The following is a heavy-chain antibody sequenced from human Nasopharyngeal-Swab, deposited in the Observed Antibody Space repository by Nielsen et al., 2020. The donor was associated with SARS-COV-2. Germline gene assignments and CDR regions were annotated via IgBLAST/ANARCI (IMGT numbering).Heavy chain of an antibody. CDR3: VRSSSWYYFDY. CDR2: IYYNGNT. Sequence: SETLSLTCTVSGASIAYSTFYWGSIRQPPGKGLEWIGNIYYNGNTYQNPSLKSRLTISVDKSKNQFSLQLSSVTAADTAVYYCVRSSSWYYFDYWAQGTQVTVSS. V-gene: IGHV4-39*01. J-gene: IGHJ4*02. CDR1: GASIAYSTFY. D-gene: IGHD6-13*01.